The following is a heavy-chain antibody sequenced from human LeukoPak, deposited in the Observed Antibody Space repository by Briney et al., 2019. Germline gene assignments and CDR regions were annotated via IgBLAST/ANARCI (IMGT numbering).Heavy chain of an antibody. D-gene: IGHD6-19*01. V-gene: IGHV3-9*01. CDR2: ISWNSGSI. CDR1: GFTFEDHG. Sequence: GGSLRLSCATSGFTFEDHGLSWVRQAPGKGLEWVSGISWNSGSIGYADSVKGRFTISRDNAKNSLYLQMNSLRAEDTALYYCAKDLDSGLVGEIDYWGQGTLVTVSS. J-gene: IGHJ4*02. CDR3: AKDLDSGLVGEIDY.